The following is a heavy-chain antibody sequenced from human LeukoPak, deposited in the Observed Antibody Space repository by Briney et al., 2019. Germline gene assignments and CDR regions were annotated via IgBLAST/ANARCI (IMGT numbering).Heavy chain of an antibody. CDR2: IYSSGRT. V-gene: IGHV4-4*07. CDR1: GGSLTSYY. J-gene: IGHJ1*01. D-gene: IGHD3-22*01. CDR3: ARDLGYDSSGDHYAYFQL. Sequence: SETLSLTCTVSGGSLTSYYWSWIRQPAGKGLEWIGRIYSSGRTNYSPSLKSRVTMSVDTSKNQFSLKLRSVTAADTAVYYCARDLGYDSSGDHYAYFQLWGQGTRLTVSS.